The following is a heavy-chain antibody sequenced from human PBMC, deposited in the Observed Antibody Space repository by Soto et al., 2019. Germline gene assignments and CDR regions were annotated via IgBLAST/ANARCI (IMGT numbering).Heavy chain of an antibody. Sequence: QLQPQESGPELVKPSETLSLTCTVSGGTISSSSYYWGWIRQPPGKGLEWIASIYYSGSTYYNPSLKSRCTISIDTSKNQFSLKLSSVTAADTAVYYCVRQLDRDGYDYWGQGTLVTVSS. CDR2: IYYSGST. D-gene: IGHD5-12*01. CDR1: GGTISSSSYY. J-gene: IGHJ4*02. V-gene: IGHV4-39*01. CDR3: VRQLDRDGYDY.